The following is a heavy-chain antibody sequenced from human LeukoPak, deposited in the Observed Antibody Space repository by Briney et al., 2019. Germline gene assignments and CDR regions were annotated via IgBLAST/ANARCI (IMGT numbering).Heavy chain of an antibody. Sequence: SETLSLTCTVSGGSISSGGYYWSWIRQHPGKGLEWIGYIYYSGSTYYNPSLKSRVTITVDTSKNQFSLKLSSVTAADTAVYYCARGLAVGGPLYYYYGMDVWGQGTTVTVSS. CDR1: GGSISSGGYY. D-gene: IGHD6-19*01. J-gene: IGHJ6*02. CDR2: IYYSGST. CDR3: ARGLAVGGPLYYYYGMDV. V-gene: IGHV4-31*03.